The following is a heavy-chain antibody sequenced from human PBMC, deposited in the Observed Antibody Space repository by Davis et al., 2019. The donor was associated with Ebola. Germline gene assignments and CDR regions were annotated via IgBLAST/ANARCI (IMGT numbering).Heavy chain of an antibody. Sequence: AASVKVSCKASGYTFTSYGTSWVRQAPGQGLEWMGWISAYNGNTNYAQKLQGRVTMTTDTSTSTAYMELRSLRSDDTAVYYCARVVRRYNWNDTVLGYYGMDVWGQGTTVTVSS. CDR2: ISAYNGNT. D-gene: IGHD1-1*01. CDR1: GYTFTSYG. V-gene: IGHV1-18*04. J-gene: IGHJ6*02. CDR3: ARVVRRYNWNDTVLGYYGMDV.